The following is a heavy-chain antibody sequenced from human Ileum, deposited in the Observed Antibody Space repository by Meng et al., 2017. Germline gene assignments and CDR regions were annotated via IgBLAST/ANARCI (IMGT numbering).Heavy chain of an antibody. D-gene: IGHD4-23*01. CDR1: SGSISSNTS. CDR3: ARHGGYSQDF. CDR2: ISHSGSA. J-gene: IGHJ4*02. Sequence: VRLRAPGPGLVRPSGTLSLTCAVSSGSISSNTSRSWVRQPPGKGLEWIGQISHSGSAYYNPSLKSRVTMSVDKSKSQFSLMLTSVTAADTAIYYCARHGGYSQDFWGQGTLVTVSS. V-gene: IGHV4-4*02.